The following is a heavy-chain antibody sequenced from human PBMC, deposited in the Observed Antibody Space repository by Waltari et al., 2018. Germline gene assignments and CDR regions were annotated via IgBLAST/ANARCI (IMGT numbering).Heavy chain of an antibody. CDR3: ARHYDFWSGPTP. J-gene: IGHJ5*02. D-gene: IGHD3-3*01. Sequence: QLQLQESGPGLVKPSETLSLTCTVSGGSIRSSSYYWSWIRQPPGKGLEWIGSIYYSGSTYYNPSLKSRVTISVDTSKNQFSLKLSSVTAADTAVYYCARHYDFWSGPTPWGQGTLVTVSS. V-gene: IGHV4-39*01. CDR1: GGSIRSSSYY. CDR2: IYYSGST.